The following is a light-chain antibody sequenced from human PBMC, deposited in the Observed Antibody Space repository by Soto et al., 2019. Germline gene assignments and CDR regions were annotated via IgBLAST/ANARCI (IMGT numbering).Light chain of an antibody. CDR1: SSNIGAGYD. V-gene: IGLV1-40*01. Sequence: QSVLTQPPSVSGAPGQRVTISCTGSSSNIGAGYDVHWYQQLPGTAPKLLIYGNSNRPSGVPDRFSGSKSGTSASLAITGLQAEDEADYYRQSYDSSLTGRVVFGGGTKVTVL. CDR2: GNS. CDR3: QSYDSSLTGRVV. J-gene: IGLJ2*01.